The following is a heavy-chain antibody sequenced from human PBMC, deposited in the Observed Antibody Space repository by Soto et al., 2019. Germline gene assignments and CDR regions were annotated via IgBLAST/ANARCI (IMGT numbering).Heavy chain of an antibody. V-gene: IGHV3-74*01. D-gene: IGHD3-9*01. CDR1: GFTFSSYW. CDR2: INSDGSST. CDR3: ARSLYDILTGSVYNWFDP. J-gene: IGHJ5*02. Sequence: GGSLRLSCAASGFTFSSYWMHWVRQVPGKGLVWVSRINSDGSSTSYADSVKGRFTISRDNAKNTLYLQMNSLRAEDTAVYYCARSLYDILTGSVYNWFDPWGQGTLVTVSS.